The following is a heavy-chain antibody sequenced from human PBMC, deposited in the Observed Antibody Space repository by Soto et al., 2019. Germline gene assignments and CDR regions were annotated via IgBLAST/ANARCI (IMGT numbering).Heavy chain of an antibody. J-gene: IGHJ4*02. CDR1: GFSLSTSGMC. CDR2: IDWDDDK. V-gene: IGHV2-70*01. CDR3: ARIPGIAAPIDY. Sequence: SGPTLVKPTQTLTLPCTFSGFSLSTSGMCVSWIRQPPGKAPEWLALIDWDDDKYYSTSLNTRLTISNDTSKNQVVLTMTNMDPVDTATYYCARIPGIAAPIDYWGQGTLVTVSS. D-gene: IGHD6-13*01.